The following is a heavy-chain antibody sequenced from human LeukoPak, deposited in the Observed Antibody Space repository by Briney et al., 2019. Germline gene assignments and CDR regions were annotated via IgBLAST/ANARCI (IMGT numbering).Heavy chain of an antibody. CDR3: ARDAQELHFS. V-gene: IGHV3-74*01. CDR2: INPDGSGR. CDR1: GFTFSGHW. D-gene: IGHD3-10*01. J-gene: IGHJ5*02. Sequence: GGSLRLSCAASGFTFSGHWMDWVRQAPGKGLVWVARINPDGSGRHYADFVEGRFTISRDNAKNTVFLQMNSLRVEDTAVYYCARDAQELHFSWGQGTLVTVSS.